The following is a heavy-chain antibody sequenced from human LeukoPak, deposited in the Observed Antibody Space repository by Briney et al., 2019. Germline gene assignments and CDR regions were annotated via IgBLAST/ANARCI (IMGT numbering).Heavy chain of an antibody. CDR3: ARGPYYYDSSGYYPGLDFDY. Sequence: ASVKVSCKASGYTFTSYAMDWVRQAPGQRLEWMGWINAGNGNTKYSQKFQGRVTITRDTSASTAYMELSSLRSEDTAVYYCARGPYYYDSSGYYPGLDFDYWGQGTLVTVSS. CDR2: INAGNGNT. V-gene: IGHV1-3*01. CDR1: GYTFTSYA. J-gene: IGHJ4*02. D-gene: IGHD3-22*01.